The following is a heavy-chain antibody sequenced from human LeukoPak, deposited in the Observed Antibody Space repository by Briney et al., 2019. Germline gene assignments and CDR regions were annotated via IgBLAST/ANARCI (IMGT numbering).Heavy chain of an antibody. CDR2: ISAYNGNT. CDR3: ARGQGNRLLWVGESLSNINPLDY. Sequence: ASVKVSCKASGYTFNGYYIHWVRQAPGQGLEWMGWISAYNGNTNYAQKLQGRVTMTTDTSTSTAYMELRSLRSDDTAVYYCARGQGNRLLWVGESLSNINPLDYWGQGTLVTVSS. D-gene: IGHD3-10*01. J-gene: IGHJ4*02. CDR1: GYTFNGYY. V-gene: IGHV1-18*04.